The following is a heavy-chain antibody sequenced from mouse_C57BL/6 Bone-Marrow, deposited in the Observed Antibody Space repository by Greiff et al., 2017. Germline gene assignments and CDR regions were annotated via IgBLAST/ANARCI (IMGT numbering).Heavy chain of an antibody. CDR2: IDPSDGYT. CDR3: ARSGDWNRSYFDF. Sequence: VQLQQPGPELVMPGASVKLSCKASGYTFTSYWMNWVKQRPGHGLEWIGEIDPSDGYTNYNQKFKGKATLTVDKSSSTAYMQLSSLTSEDSAVYFCARSGDWNRSYFDFWGQGTTLTVSS. J-gene: IGHJ2*01. CDR1: GYTFTSYW. V-gene: IGHV1-69*01.